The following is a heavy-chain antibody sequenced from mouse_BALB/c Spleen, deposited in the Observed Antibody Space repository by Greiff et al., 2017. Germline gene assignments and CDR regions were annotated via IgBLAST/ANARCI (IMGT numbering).Heavy chain of an antibody. D-gene: IGHD1-1*01. CDR1: GFTFSDYY. CDR2: ISDGGSYT. Sequence: EVQGVESGGGLVKPGGSLKLSCAASGFTFSDYYMYWVRQTPEKRLEWVATISDGGSYTYYPDSVKGRFTISRDNAKNNLYLQMSSLKSEDTAMYYCARGISIYVYAMDYWGQGTSVTVSA. J-gene: IGHJ4*01. V-gene: IGHV5-4*02. CDR3: ARGISIYVYAMDY.